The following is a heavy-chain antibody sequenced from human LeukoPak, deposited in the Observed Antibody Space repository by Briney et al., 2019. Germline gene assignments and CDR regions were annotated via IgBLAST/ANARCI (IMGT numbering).Heavy chain of an antibody. Sequence: LETLSLTCTVSGGSISSYYWSWFRQPPGKGLEWIGYISHSGSTNYNPSLKSRVTIFVDTSKNQLSLKLSSMTAADTAVYYCAGAKQWLATDNWGPGTLITVSS. CDR3: AGAKQWLATDN. V-gene: IGHV4-59*01. D-gene: IGHD6-19*01. J-gene: IGHJ4*02. CDR2: ISHSGST. CDR1: GGSISSYY.